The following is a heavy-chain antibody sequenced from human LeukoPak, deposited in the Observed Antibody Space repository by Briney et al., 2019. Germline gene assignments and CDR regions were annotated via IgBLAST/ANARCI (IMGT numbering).Heavy chain of an antibody. J-gene: IGHJ4*02. Sequence: GRSLRLSSAASGFTFSSYAMHWVRQAPGKGLEWVAVISYDGSNKYYADSVEGRFTISRDNSKNTLYLQMNSLRAEDTAVYYCARGDYGDYDWGQGTLVTVSS. CDR3: ARGDYGDYD. D-gene: IGHD4-17*01. V-gene: IGHV3-30*04. CDR2: ISYDGSNK. CDR1: GFTFSSYA.